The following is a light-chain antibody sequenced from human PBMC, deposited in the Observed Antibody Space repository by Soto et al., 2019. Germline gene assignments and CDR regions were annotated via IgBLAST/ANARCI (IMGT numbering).Light chain of an antibody. CDR1: RSDVGGYNC. CDR2: DVS. J-gene: IGLJ2*01. V-gene: IGLV2-14*01. CDR3: SSYTSSSTLVV. Sequence: QSALTQPASVSGSPGQSITISCTGTRSDVGGYNCVSWYQQHPGKAPKLMIYDVSNRPSGVSNRFSGSKSGNTASLTISGLQAEDEADYYCSSYTSSSTLVVFGGGTKLTVL.